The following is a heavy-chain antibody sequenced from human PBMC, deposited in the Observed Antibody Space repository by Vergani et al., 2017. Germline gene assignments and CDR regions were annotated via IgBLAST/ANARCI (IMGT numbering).Heavy chain of an antibody. Sequence: QVQLVESGGGVVQPGRSLRLSCAASGFTFSRYDMHWVRQAPGKGLEWVALISSDGGNKYYADSVKGRFIISRDNSKNTLHLQMNSLRADDTAVYYCTKGSRGYTGYFFVYWGQGTLAAVSS. CDR1: GFTFSRYD. V-gene: IGHV3-30-3*01. J-gene: IGHJ4*02. CDR2: ISSDGGNK. D-gene: IGHD5-12*01. CDR3: TKGSRGYTGYFFVY.